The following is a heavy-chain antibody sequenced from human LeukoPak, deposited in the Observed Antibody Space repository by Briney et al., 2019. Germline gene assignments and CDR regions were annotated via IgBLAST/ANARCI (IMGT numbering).Heavy chain of an antibody. Sequence: SETLSLTCTVSGGSISSGDYYWSWIRQPPGKGLEWIGYIYYSGSTYYNPSLKSRVTISVDTSKNQFSLKLSSVTAADTAVYYCARADFGDYGPPRHSDYWGQGTLVTVSS. J-gene: IGHJ4*02. V-gene: IGHV4-30-4*01. CDR1: GGSISSGDYY. CDR3: ARADFGDYGPPRHSDY. CDR2: IYYSGST. D-gene: IGHD4-17*01.